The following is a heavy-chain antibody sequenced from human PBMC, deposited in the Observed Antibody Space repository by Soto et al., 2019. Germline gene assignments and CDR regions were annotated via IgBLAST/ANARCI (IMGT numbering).Heavy chain of an antibody. CDR2: IYYSGST. CDR3: ARGLRRGSSWYTPYYYYGMDV. CDR1: GGSISSSSYY. V-gene: IGHV4-39*01. J-gene: IGHJ6*02. Sequence: PSETLSLTCTVSGGSISSSSYYWGWIRQPPGKGLEWIGSIYYSGSTYHNPSLKSRVTISVDTSKNQFSLKLSSVTAADTAVYYCARGLRRGSSWYTPYYYYGMDVWGQGTTVTVSS. D-gene: IGHD6-13*01.